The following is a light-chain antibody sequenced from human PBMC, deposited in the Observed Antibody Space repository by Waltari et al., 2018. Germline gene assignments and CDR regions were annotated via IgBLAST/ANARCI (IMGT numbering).Light chain of an antibody. J-gene: IGKJ2*01. Sequence: EVVLTQSPGALSLSPGESVTLSCRASQSVSSTFLAWYQQRPGQAPRLLLFGASSRAAGVPERFSGSGSGTDFSLTIGRLEPEDFAVYYCQQYGASPLYSFGQGTNLEIK. CDR3: QQYGASPLYS. CDR1: QSVSSTF. V-gene: IGKV3-20*01. CDR2: GAS.